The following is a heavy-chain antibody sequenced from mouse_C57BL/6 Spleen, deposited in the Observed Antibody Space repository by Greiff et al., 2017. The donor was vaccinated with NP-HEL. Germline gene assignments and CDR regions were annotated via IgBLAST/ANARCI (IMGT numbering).Heavy chain of an antibody. D-gene: IGHD1-1*01. CDR1: GFTFSSYT. J-gene: IGHJ2*01. Sequence: EVQVVESGGGLVKPGGSLKLSCAASGFTFSSYTMSWVRQTPEKRLEWVATISGGGGNTYYPDSVKGRFTISRDNAKNTLYLQMSSLRSEDTALYYCARQGYGSSFDYWGQGTTLTVSS. CDR3: ARQGYGSSFDY. V-gene: IGHV5-9*01. CDR2: ISGGGGNT.